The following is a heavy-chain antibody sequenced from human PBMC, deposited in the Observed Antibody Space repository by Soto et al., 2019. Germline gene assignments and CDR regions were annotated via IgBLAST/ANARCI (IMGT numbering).Heavy chain of an antibody. V-gene: IGHV1-8*01. J-gene: IGHJ6*02. CDR1: GYTFTSYD. D-gene: IGHD3-3*01. CDR2: MNPNSGNT. Sequence: QVQLVQSGAEVKKPGASVKVSCKASGYTFTSYDINWVRQATGQGLEWMGWMNPNSGNTGYAQKFQGRVTMTRNTSISTAYMELSSLRSEDTAVYYCARGGDYYFWSGYPLSGMDVWGQGTTVTVSS. CDR3: ARGGDYYFWSGYPLSGMDV.